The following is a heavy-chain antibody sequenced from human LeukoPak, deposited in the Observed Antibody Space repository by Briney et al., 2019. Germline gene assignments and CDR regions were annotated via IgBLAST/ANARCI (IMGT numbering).Heavy chain of an antibody. CDR3: AKDPYTVTNRKRDY. J-gene: IGHJ4*02. D-gene: IGHD4-17*01. V-gene: IGHV3-23*01. Sequence: GGSLRLSCAASGFTFSSYAMSWVRQAPGKGLEWVSAISGSGGSTYYADSVKGRFTISRDNSKNTLYLQMNSLRAEDTAVCYCAKDPYTVTNRKRDYWGQGTLVTVSS. CDR1: GFTFSSYA. CDR2: ISGSGGST.